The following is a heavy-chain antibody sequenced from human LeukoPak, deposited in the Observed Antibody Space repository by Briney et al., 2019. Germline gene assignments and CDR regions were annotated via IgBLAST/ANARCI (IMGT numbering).Heavy chain of an antibody. CDR1: GFTFSSYA. CDR2: ISGSGGST. CDR3: AKDRSSGWYH. D-gene: IGHD6-19*01. J-gene: IGHJ4*02. Sequence: GASLRLSCAAPGFTFSSYAMSWVRQAPGKGLEWVSAISGSGGSTYYADSVKGRFTISRDNSKNTLYLQMNSLRAEDTAVYYCAKDRSSGWYHWGQGTLVTVSS. V-gene: IGHV3-23*01.